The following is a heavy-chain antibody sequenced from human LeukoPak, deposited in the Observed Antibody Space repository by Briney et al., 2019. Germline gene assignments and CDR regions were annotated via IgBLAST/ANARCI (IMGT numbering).Heavy chain of an antibody. D-gene: IGHD6-19*01. J-gene: IGHJ5*02. CDR1: GGSISSYY. CDR2: IYFSGST. Sequence: PSETLSLTCTVSGGSISSYYWSWIPQPPGEGLEWSWYIYFSGSTNYNPSLKSRVTISVDTSKNHFSLTLSSVTAADTVVYYCARGGYSSGWYDPANWFDPWGQGTLATVSS. V-gene: IGHV4-59*01. CDR3: ARGGYSSGWYDPANWFDP.